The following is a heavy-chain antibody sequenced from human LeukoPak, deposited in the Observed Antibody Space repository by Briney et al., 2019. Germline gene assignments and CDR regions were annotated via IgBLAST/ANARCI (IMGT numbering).Heavy chain of an antibody. CDR3: TRDSALLGVAFDL. CDR1: GLPFNTYA. Sequence: GGSLRLSCSASGLPFNTYAIHWVRQAPGKGLEYVAGISSNGDNTDFADSAKGRFTISRDNSKSTLFLQTNSLRTEDTAVYFCTRDSALLGVAFDLWGQGTVVTVSS. D-gene: IGHD2-15*01. CDR2: ISSNGDNT. V-gene: IGHV3-64D*06. J-gene: IGHJ3*01.